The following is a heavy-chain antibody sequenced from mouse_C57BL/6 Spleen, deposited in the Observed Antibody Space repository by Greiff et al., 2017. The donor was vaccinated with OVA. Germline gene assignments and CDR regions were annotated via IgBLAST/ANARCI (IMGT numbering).Heavy chain of an antibody. CDR2: IYPGDGDT. D-gene: IGHD1-1*01. V-gene: IGHV1-80*01. J-gene: IGHJ4*01. CDR3: AHGSSFYAMDY. Sequence: QVQLQQSGAELVKPGASVKISCKASGYAFSSYWMNWVKQRPGKGLEWIGQIYPGDGDTNYNGKFKGKATLTADKSSSTAYMQLSSLTSEDSAVYFCAHGSSFYAMDYWGQGTSVTVSS. CDR1: GYAFSSYW.